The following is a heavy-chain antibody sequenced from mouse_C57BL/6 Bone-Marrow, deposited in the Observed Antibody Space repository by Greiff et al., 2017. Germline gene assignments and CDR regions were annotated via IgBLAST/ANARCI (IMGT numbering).Heavy chain of an antibody. D-gene: IGHD2-5*01. CDR3: ARSYSNYGLDY. V-gene: IGHV5-17*01. J-gene: IGHJ2*01. CDR1: GFTFSDYG. CDR2: ISSGSSTI. Sequence: DVHLVESGGGLVKPGGSLKLSCAASGFTFSDYGMHWVRQAPEKGLEWVAYISSGSSTIYYADKVKGRFTIARDNAKNTLFLQMTSLRSEDTAMYYCARSYSNYGLDYWGQGTTLTVSS.